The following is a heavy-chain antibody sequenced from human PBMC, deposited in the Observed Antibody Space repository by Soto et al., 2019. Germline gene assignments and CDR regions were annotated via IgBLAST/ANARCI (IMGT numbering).Heavy chain of an antibody. D-gene: IGHD6-19*01. Sequence: PSETLSLTCAVYGGSFSGYYWSWIRQPPGKGLEWIGEINRSGRTNYNPSLKSRVTISVDTSKNQFSLKLSSVTAADTAVYYCARLRGWAHFDYWGQGTLVTVSS. CDR1: GGSFSGYY. V-gene: IGHV4-34*01. CDR2: INRSGRT. CDR3: ARLRGWAHFDY. J-gene: IGHJ4*02.